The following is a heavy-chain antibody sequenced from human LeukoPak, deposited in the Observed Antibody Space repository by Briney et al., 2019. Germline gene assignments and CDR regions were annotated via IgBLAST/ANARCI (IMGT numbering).Heavy chain of an antibody. CDR3: AKWGYIVVVPAAIRDDY. D-gene: IGHD2-2*01. CDR2: ISGSGGST. V-gene: IGHV3-23*01. CDR1: GFTFSSYA. Sequence: GGSLRLSCAASGFTFSSYAMSRVRQAPGKGLEWVSAISGSGGSTYYADSVKGRFTISRDNSKNTLYLQMNSLRAEDTAVYYCAKWGYIVVVPAAIRDDYWGQGTLVTVSS. J-gene: IGHJ4*02.